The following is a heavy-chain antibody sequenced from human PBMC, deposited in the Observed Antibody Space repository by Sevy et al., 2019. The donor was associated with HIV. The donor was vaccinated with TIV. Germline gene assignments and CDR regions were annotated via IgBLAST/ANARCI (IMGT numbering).Heavy chain of an antibody. V-gene: IGHV3-30*18. CDR3: ANDVVGGTDYINNYYEGMDF. CDR1: GTNFGAFA. J-gene: IGHJ6*02. CDR2: LSLQGTNK. D-gene: IGHD3-10*01. Sequence: GGSLRLSCAVSGTNFGAFAMHWVRQAPGKGLEWVAGLSLQGTNKYYADSLKGRFNISSDNSKDILYLDKKSLRPEDTAIYDCANDVVGGTDYINNYYEGMDFWGRGTTVTVSS.